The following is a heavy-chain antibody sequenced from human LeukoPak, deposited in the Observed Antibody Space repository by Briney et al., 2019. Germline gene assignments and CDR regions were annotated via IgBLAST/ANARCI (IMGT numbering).Heavy chain of an antibody. Sequence: PGGSLRLSCAASGFTFSSYAMHWVRQAPGKGLEWVAVIWYDGSNKYYADSVKGRFTISRDNSKNTLYLQMNSLRAEDTAVYYCAREGSYHLYYGVDVWGQGTTVTVSS. CDR1: GFTFSSYA. J-gene: IGHJ6*02. D-gene: IGHD1-26*01. V-gene: IGHV3-33*08. CDR3: AREGSYHLYYGVDV. CDR2: IWYDGSNK.